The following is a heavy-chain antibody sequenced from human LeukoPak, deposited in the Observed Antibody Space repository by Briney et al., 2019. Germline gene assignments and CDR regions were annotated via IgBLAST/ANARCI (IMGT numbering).Heavy chain of an antibody. CDR1: GDSVSTNSGV. Sequence: SQTLSLTCAISGDSVSTNSGVWNWIRLSPSRGLEWLGRTYYRSKWHNDYAVSVKSRISIKPDTSKNQFSLQLNSVTPEDTAVYYCARSGGWLDNWGQGTLVTVSS. CDR2: TYYRSKWHN. V-gene: IGHV6-1*01. CDR3: ARSGGWLDN. D-gene: IGHD2-15*01. J-gene: IGHJ5*02.